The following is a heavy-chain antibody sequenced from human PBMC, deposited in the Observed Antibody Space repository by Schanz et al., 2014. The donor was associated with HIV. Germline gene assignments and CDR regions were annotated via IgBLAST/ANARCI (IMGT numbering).Heavy chain of an antibody. J-gene: IGHJ6*02. CDR2: IWYDGSNK. CDR1: GFTFSSYG. D-gene: IGHD5-18*01. Sequence: QVQLVESGGGVVQPGRSLRLSCAASGFTFSSYGMHWVRQAPGKGLEWVAVIWYDGSNKYYTDSVKGRFTSSRDSSKNTLYLQMNSLRAEDTAVYYCARDAASHSYGAAMDVWGQGTTVTVSS. CDR3: ARDAASHSYGAAMDV. V-gene: IGHV3-33*01.